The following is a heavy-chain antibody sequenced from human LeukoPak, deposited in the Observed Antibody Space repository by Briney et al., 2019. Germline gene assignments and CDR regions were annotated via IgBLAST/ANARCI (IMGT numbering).Heavy chain of an antibody. J-gene: IGHJ4*02. Sequence: WGSLRLSCAASGFTFSGYGIHWVRQAPGKGLEWVAFLSYDGSNKFYADSVKGRFTISRDNSENTLYLQMNSLKAEDTAVYYCARGLYKNGWYYFDYWGQGTLVTVSS. CDR1: GFTFSGYG. D-gene: IGHD6-19*01. V-gene: IGHV3-33*01. CDR2: LSYDGSNK. CDR3: ARGLYKNGWYYFDY.